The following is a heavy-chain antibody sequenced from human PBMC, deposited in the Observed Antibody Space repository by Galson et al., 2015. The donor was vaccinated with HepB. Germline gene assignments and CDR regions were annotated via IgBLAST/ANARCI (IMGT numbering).Heavy chain of an antibody. CDR3: ARDGLYGMDV. Sequence: SVKVSCKVSGYSLTEISMHWMRQAPGKGLEWMGGFDPEEGETIYAQEFQGRVTMTEDVSADTAYMKLSSLRSEDTAVYYCARDGLYGMDVWGQGTTVTVSS. V-gene: IGHV1-24*01. CDR1: GYSLTEIS. J-gene: IGHJ6*02. CDR2: FDPEEGET.